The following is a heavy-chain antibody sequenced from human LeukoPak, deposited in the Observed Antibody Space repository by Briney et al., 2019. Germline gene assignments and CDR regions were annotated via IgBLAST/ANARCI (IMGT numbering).Heavy chain of an antibody. CDR1: GFTFSSYG. J-gene: IGHJ4*02. V-gene: IGHV3-33*01. Sequence: PGGSLRLSCAASGFTFSSYGMHWVRQAPGKGLEWVAVIWYDGSNKYYADSVKGRSTISRDNSKNTLYLQMNSLRAEDTAVYYCARDGYFGVRGLRAHYYFDYWGQGTLVTVSS. CDR3: ARDGYFGVRGLRAHYYFDY. D-gene: IGHD3-10*01. CDR2: IWYDGSNK.